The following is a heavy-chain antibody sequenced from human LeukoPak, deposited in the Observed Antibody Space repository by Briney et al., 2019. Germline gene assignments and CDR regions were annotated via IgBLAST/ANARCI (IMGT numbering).Heavy chain of an antibody. CDR2: TYYRSKWYN. CDR1: GDSVSINSAA. CDR3: ARRGIAAAGLTRGLFAY. Sequence: SKTLSLTCAISGDSVSINSAAWNWIRQSPAIGLEWLGRTYYRSKWYNDYAVSVKNRITINPDTSKNQFSLQLNSVTPEDTAVYYCARRGIAAAGLTRGLFAYWGQGTLVTVSS. V-gene: IGHV6-1*01. J-gene: IGHJ4*02. D-gene: IGHD6-13*01.